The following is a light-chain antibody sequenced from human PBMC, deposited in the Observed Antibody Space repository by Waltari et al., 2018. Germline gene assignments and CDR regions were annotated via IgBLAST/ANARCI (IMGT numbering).Light chain of an antibody. V-gene: IGLV1-36*01. CDR1: SSNIGASA. CDR3: AAWDVSLNALI. CDR2: YDD. Sequence: QSAPPQPPSVSGAPRQRVPISCSGSSSNIGASALHWYQQFPGKSPKLVIYYDDLLPSGVSDRFSGSKSGSSASLAISGLQSEDEALYFCAAWDVSLNALIFGGGTKLTVL. J-gene: IGLJ2*01.